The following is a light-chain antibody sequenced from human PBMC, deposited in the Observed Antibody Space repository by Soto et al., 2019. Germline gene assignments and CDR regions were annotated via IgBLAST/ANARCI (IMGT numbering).Light chain of an antibody. CDR2: DAS. CDR1: QSVSSY. CDR3: QQSSNWPGT. V-gene: IGKV3-11*01. J-gene: IGKJ3*01. Sequence: EIVLTQSPATLSLSPGEXATLSCRASQSVSSYLAWYQQKPGQAPRLLIYDASNRATGIPARFSGSGSGTDFTLTISSLEPEDFAVYYCQQSSNWPGTFGPGTKVDIK.